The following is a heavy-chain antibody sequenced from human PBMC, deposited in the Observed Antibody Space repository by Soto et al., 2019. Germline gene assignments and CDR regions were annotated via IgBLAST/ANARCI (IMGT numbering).Heavy chain of an antibody. CDR2: ISYDGSNK. CDR1: GFTFSSYG. V-gene: IGHV3-30*18. J-gene: IGHJ6*04. D-gene: IGHD1-7*01. CDR3: PKDPDGPNNWNFWYYYGMDV. Sequence: GGSLRLSCAASGFTFSSYGMHWVRQAPGKGLEWVAVISYDGSNKYYADSVKGRFTISRDNSKNTLYLQMNSLRAEDTAVYYCPKDPDGPNNWNFWYYYGMDVWGKGTTVTVSS.